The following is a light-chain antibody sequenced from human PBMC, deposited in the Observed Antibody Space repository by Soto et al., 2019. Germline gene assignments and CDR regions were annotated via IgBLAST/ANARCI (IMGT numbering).Light chain of an antibody. CDR2: DAS. CDR1: QSISDT. CDR3: QQYGSSPLT. J-gene: IGKJ4*01. Sequence: ELVMTQSPATLSVSPGGRATLSCRASQSISDTLAWYQQKPGLAPRLLIYDASSRATGIPDRFSGSGSGTDFTLTISRLEPEDFAVYYCQQYGSSPLTFGGGTKVDIK. V-gene: IGKV3D-20*01.